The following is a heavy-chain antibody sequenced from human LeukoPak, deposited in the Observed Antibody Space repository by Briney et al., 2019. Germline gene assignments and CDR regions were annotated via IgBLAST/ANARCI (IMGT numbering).Heavy chain of an antibody. D-gene: IGHD2-15*01. V-gene: IGHV4-34*01. CDR3: ARQNLDCSGGSCYGKYYFDY. J-gene: IGHJ4*02. Sequence: SETLSLTCAVYGGSFSGYYWSWIRQPPGKGLEWIGEINHSGSTNYNPSLKSRVTISVDTSKNQFSLKLSSVTAADTAVYYCARQNLDCSGGSCYGKYYFDYWGQGTLVTVSS. CDR1: GGSFSGYY. CDR2: INHSGST.